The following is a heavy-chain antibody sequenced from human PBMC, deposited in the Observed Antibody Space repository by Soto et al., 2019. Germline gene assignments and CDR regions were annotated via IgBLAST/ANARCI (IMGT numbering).Heavy chain of an antibody. J-gene: IGHJ6*02. Sequence: GGSLRLSCAASGFTFSSYAMSWVRQAPGKGLEWVSAISGSGGSTYYADSGKGRFTISGDNSKNTLYLQMNSLRAEDTAVYYCAKDQNIQLWPRYYYYGMDVWGQGTTVTVSS. CDR3: AKDQNIQLWPRYYYYGMDV. D-gene: IGHD5-18*01. V-gene: IGHV3-23*01. CDR2: ISGSGGST. CDR1: GFTFSSYA.